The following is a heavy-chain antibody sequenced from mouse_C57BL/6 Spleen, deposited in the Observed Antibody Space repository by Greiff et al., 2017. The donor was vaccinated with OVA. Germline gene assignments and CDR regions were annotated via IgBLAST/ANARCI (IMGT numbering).Heavy chain of an antibody. CDR1: GFSLTSYG. J-gene: IGHJ4*01. CDR3: ARNNYDSSYYAMDY. V-gene: IGHV2-2*01. D-gene: IGHD1-1*01. CDR2: LWSGGST. Sequence: VMLVESGPGLVQPSQSLSITCTVSGFSLTSYGVHWVRQSPGKGLEWLGVLWSGGSTDYNAAFISRLSISKDNSKSQFFFKMNSLQADETAIYYCARNNYDSSYYAMDYWGQGTSVTVSS.